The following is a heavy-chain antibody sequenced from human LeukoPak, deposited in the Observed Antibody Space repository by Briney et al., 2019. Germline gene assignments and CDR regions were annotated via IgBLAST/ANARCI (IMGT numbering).Heavy chain of an antibody. CDR2: ISSSGSDNNI. CDR1: GFTFCTYS. CDR3: GRDTGFGAFDI. Sequence: GGSLRLSCAASGFTFCTYSMRWLRQAPGKGLEWGSYISSSGSDNNINYVGSVKGLFTISWDNAKNSVYLQMDSLRAEVMAVYYCGRDTGFGAFDIWGEGTTVTVSS. D-gene: IGHD3-10*01. J-gene: IGHJ3*02. V-gene: IGHV3-11*01.